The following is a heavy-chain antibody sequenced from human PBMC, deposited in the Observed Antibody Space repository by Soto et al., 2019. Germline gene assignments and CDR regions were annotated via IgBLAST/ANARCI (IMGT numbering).Heavy chain of an antibody. Sequence: SETLSLTCTVSGGPFSPNYWAWIRQPPGKGLEWVGYIYFGGTTSYNPSLKSRVTISLETSNSQFSLRLTSVTAADTAVYFCVRSSIEPRIFMYPFDYWGLGTLVTVSS. D-gene: IGHD6-6*01. J-gene: IGHJ4*02. V-gene: IGHV4-4*09. CDR2: IYFGGTT. CDR1: GGPFSPNY. CDR3: VRSSIEPRIFMYPFDY.